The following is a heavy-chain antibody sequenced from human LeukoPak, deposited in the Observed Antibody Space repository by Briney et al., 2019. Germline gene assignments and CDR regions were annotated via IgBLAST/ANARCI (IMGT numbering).Heavy chain of an antibody. CDR3: ALGGISGSWYYWFDP. Sequence: HGESLKISCKASGYKFTSYWISWVRQMPGKGLEWMGRIDPSDAYTNYNPSFQGRVTVSADNSITTAYLNFRGLRTSDSGLYYCALGGISGSWYYWFDPWGQGTLVTVSS. CDR1: GYKFTSYW. D-gene: IGHD6-13*01. J-gene: IGHJ5*02. V-gene: IGHV5-10-1*01. CDR2: IDPSDAYT.